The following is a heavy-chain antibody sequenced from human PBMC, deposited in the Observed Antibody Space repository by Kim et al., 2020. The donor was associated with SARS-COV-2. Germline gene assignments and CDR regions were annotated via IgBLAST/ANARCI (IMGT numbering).Heavy chain of an antibody. CDR3: ARDLSYYDSSGYQGLDY. D-gene: IGHD3-22*01. CDR1: GFTFSSYA. V-gene: IGHV3-30*04. J-gene: IGHJ4*02. CDR2: ISYDGSNK. Sequence: GGSLRLSCAASGFTFSSYAMHWVRQAPGKGLEWVAVISYDGSNKYYADSVKGRFTISRDNSKNTLYLQMNSLRAEDTAVYYCARDLSYYDSSGYQGLDYWGQGTLVTVSS.